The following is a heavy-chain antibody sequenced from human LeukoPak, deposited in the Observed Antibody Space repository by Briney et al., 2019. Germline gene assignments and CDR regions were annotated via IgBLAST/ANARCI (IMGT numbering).Heavy chain of an antibody. CDR3: ARVEYGGNSGPSDY. D-gene: IGHD4-23*01. CDR1: GGSFSGYY. J-gene: IGHJ4*02. CDR2: INHSGST. V-gene: IGHV4-34*01. Sequence: ASETLSLTCAVYGGSFSGYYWSWIRQPPGKGLEWIGEINHSGSTNYNPSLKSRVTISVDTSKNQFSLKLSSVTAADTAVYYCARVEYGGNSGPSDYWGQGTLVTVSS.